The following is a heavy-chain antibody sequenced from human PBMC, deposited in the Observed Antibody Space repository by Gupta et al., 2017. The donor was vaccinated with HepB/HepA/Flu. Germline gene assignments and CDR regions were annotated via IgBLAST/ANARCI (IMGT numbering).Heavy chain of an antibody. CDR2: IIPIFGTA. CDR1: GGTFSSYA. Sequence: QVQLVQSGAEVKKPWSSVKVSCKASGGTFSSYAISWVRQAPGQGLEWMGGIIPIFGTANYAQKVQGRVTITADKYTSTADMELSSMRSEETAVYYCARAVGWSNPSTHWFDPWCQGTLVTVSS. D-gene: IGHD2-15*01. J-gene: IGHJ5*02. CDR3: ARAVGWSNPSTHWFDP. V-gene: IGHV1-69*06.